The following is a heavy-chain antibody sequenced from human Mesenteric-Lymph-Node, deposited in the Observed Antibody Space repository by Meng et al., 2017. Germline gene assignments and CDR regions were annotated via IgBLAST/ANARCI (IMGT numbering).Heavy chain of an antibody. Sequence: GQVVESGVGLVKPGGSLRLSCAASGFTFSDYYMSWIRQAPGKGLEWVSHITTSGRTIFYADSVKGRFTISRDNAKSSLYLQMNNLRAEDTAVYYCAKDLATLADWGQGTLVTVSS. D-gene: IGHD5-12*01. J-gene: IGHJ4*02. V-gene: IGHV3-11*01. CDR3: AKDLATLAD. CDR2: ITTSGRTI. CDR1: GFTFSDYY.